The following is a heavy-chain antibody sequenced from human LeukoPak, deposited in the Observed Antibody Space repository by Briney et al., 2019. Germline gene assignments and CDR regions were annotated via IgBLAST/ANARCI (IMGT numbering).Heavy chain of an antibody. CDR2: IWYDGSNK. Sequence: GGSLRLSCVASGFXFSSYGIHWVRQAPGTGLEWVAVIWYDGSNKYYGDSVKGRFTISRDNSKNTLYLQMNSLRAEDTAVYYCARDSYDILTGSFPVFDYWGQGPLVTVSS. CDR1: GFXFSSYG. CDR3: ARDSYDILTGSFPVFDY. D-gene: IGHD3-9*01. V-gene: IGHV3-33*01. J-gene: IGHJ4*02.